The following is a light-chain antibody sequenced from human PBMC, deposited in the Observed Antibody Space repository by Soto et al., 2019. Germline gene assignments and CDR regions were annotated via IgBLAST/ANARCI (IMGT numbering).Light chain of an antibody. CDR2: GAS. V-gene: IGKV3-20*01. J-gene: IGKJ5*01. CDR1: QSVSSN. CDR3: QQYGSSPIT. Sequence: EVVMAQSPATLSMAPGESATLSCRASQSVSSNLAWYQQKPGQAPRLLIYGASSRATGIPDRFSGSGSGTDFTLTISRLEPEDFAVYYCQQYGSSPITFGQGTRLEI.